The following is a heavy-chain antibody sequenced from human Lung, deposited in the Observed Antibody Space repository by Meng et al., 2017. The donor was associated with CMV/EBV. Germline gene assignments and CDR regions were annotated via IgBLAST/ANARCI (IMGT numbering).Heavy chain of an antibody. CDR1: GFSFGDYA. D-gene: IGHD3-3*01. CDR2: IRSKVYGETI. J-gene: IGHJ6*02. V-gene: IGHV3-49*04. Sequence: GGSLRFXXTALGFSFGDYAMSWVRQAPGKGLEWVGFIRSKVYGETIEYAASVKGRFIISRDDSKSIAYLEMNSPKTEDTAVYYCGVTTYYYYGLDVWGQGTTVTVSS. CDR3: GVTTYYYYGLDV.